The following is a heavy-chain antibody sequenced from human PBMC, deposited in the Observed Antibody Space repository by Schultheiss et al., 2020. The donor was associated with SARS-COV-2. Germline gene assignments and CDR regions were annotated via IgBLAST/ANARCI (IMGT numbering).Heavy chain of an antibody. CDR1: GGSISSYY. CDR2: IYTSGST. V-gene: IGHV4-4*07. CDR3: ARDHDSSGYYPEYFQH. J-gene: IGHJ1*01. D-gene: IGHD3-22*01. Sequence: ESLKISCTVSGGSISSYYWSWIRQPAGKGLEWIGRIYTSGSTNYNPSLKSRVTMSVDTSKNQFSLKLSSVTAADTAVYYCARDHDSSGYYPEYFQHWGQGTLVTVSS.